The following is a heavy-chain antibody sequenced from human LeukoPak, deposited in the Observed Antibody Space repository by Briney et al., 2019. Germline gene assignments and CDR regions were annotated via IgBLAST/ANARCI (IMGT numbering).Heavy chain of an antibody. D-gene: IGHD1-26*01. Sequence: GGSLRLSCAVSGSTSSRNFMSWVRQTPEKGLEWVANIDQDGSEKNYVDSVRGRFTISRDNAKNSLFLQMNRLRAEDTAIYYCSSGAGWESGYWGQGTLVTVSS. CDR3: SSGAGWESGY. V-gene: IGHV3-7*01. CDR2: IDQDGSEK. J-gene: IGHJ4*02. CDR1: GSTSSRNF.